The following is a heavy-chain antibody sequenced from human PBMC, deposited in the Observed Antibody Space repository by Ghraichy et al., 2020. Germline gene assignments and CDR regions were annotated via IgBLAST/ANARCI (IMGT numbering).Heavy chain of an antibody. Sequence: GGSLRLSCAASGFTFSDYYMSWIRQAPGKGLEWVSYITSSGSTIYYADSVKGRFTISRDNAKNSLYLQMNSLRAEDTAVYYCARDGSRFCSSTSCYSGYSYYGMDVWGQGTTVTVSS. D-gene: IGHD2-2*02. CDR1: GFTFSDYY. V-gene: IGHV3-11*01. CDR2: ITSSGSTI. J-gene: IGHJ6*02. CDR3: ARDGSRFCSSTSCYSGYSYYGMDV.